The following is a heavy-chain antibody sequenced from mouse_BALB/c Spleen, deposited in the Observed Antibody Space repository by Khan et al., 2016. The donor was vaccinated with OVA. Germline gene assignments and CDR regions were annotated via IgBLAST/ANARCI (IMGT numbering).Heavy chain of an antibody. J-gene: IGHJ3*01. V-gene: IGHV1-4*01. CDR2: IIPTNDYT. D-gene: IGHD2-14*01. CDR1: GYTFTTYT. Sequence: VQLMESGAELARPGASVKMSCKASGYTFTTYTMHWVKQRPGQGLEWIGYIIPTNDYTNYNQKFKDRATLTADKSSSTSYMQLSSLTSEDSALYYCAREGAYYRSDGWFAYWGQGTLVTVSA. CDR3: AREGAYYRSDGWFAY.